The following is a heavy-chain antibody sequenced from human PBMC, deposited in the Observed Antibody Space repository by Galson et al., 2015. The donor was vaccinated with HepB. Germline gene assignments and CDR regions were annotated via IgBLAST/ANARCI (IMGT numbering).Heavy chain of an antibody. CDR1: GNTLTELS. Sequence: SVKVSCKVSGNTLTELSIHWLRQAPGKGLEWMGGYDPEEGETIYAQNFQGRVTVTEDTSSDTGYMELNSLKSEDTAVYYCATDPTLDYDILTGYHYWGQGTLVTVSS. CDR2: YDPEEGET. D-gene: IGHD3-9*01. J-gene: IGHJ4*02. V-gene: IGHV1-24*01. CDR3: ATDPTLDYDILTGYHY.